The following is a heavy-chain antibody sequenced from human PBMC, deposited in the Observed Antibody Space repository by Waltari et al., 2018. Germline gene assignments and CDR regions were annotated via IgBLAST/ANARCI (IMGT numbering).Heavy chain of an antibody. V-gene: IGHV3-23*03. Sequence: EVQLLESGGGMVQPGGSLRLSCAASGFTVSSTGMSWVRQAPGKGLECVSVIYSGGSTYYADSVKGRFTISRDNSKNTLYLQMNSLRAEDTAVYYCAKELGVVVLWGQGTLVTVSS. D-gene: IGHD2-15*01. CDR1: GFTVSSTG. CDR2: IYSGGST. J-gene: IGHJ4*02. CDR3: AKELGVVVL.